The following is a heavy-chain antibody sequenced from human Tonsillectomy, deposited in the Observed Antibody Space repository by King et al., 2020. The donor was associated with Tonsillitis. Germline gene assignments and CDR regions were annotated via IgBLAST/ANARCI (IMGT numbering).Heavy chain of an antibody. Sequence: QLQESGPGLVKPSGTLSLTCAVSGGSISSSNWWSWVRQPPGKGLEWIGEIYHSGSTNYNPSLKSRATTSVDKPKNQFSLKLSSVTAADTAVYYCASLGDSSGYYDYWGQGTLVTVSS. J-gene: IGHJ4*02. CDR3: ASLGDSSGYYDY. D-gene: IGHD3-22*01. CDR1: GGSISSSNW. CDR2: IYHSGST. V-gene: IGHV4-4*02.